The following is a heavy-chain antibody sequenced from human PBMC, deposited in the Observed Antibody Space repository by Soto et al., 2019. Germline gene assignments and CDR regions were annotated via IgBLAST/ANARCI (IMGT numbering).Heavy chain of an antibody. CDR3: AREFYYYYGMDV. CDR2: INPNSGGT. J-gene: IGHJ6*02. CDR1: YTFTGYY. V-gene: IGHV1-2*04. Sequence: YTFTGYYMHWVRQAPGQGLERMGWINPNSGGTNYAQKLQGWVTMTRDTSISTAYMELSRLRSDDTAVYYCAREFYYYYGMDVWGQGTTVTVSS.